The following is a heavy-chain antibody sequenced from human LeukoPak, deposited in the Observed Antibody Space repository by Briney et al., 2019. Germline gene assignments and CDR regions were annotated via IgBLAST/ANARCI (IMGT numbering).Heavy chain of an antibody. J-gene: IGHJ4*02. CDR3: VRSAQGRGGYAFDY. V-gene: IGHV4-59*12. D-gene: IGHD5-12*01. CDR2: ISYSGST. Sequence: SETLSLTCTVSGGSISTFYWSWIRRPPGKGLEWIGCISYSGSTNFNPSLKSRVTISVDTSKNQFSLKLSSVTAADTAVYYCVRSAQGRGGYAFDYWGQGTLVTVSS. CDR1: GGSISTFY.